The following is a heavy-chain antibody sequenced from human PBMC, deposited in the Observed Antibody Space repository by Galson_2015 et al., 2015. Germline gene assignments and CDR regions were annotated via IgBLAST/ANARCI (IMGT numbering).Heavy chain of an antibody. CDR3: ARGGLLPYYYDSSGYPIDY. J-gene: IGHJ4*02. Sequence: VKVYCKASGYTFTGYYMHWVRQAPGPGLEWMGRINPNSGGTNYAQKFQGRVTMTRDTSISTAYMELSRLRSDDTAVYYCARGGLLPYYYDSSGYPIDYWGQGTLVTVSS. V-gene: IGHV1-2*06. CDR1: GYTFTGYY. D-gene: IGHD3-22*01. CDR2: INPNSGGT.